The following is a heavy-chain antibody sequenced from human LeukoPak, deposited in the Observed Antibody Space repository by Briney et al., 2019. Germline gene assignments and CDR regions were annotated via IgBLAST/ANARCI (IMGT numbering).Heavy chain of an antibody. CDR2: IRYDGSNK. J-gene: IGHJ6*03. Sequence: PGGSLRLSCAASGFTFSSYGMHWLRQSPGKGLEWVAFIRYDGSNKYYADSMKGRFTISRDNSKNSLYLQMNSLRAEDTAVYYCARMGYYYYYMDVWGKGTTVTVSS. CDR3: ARMGYYYYYMDV. D-gene: IGHD2-8*01. CDR1: GFTFSSYG. V-gene: IGHV3-30*02.